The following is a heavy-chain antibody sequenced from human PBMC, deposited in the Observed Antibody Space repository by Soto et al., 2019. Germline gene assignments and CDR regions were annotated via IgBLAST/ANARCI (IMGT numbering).Heavy chain of an antibody. J-gene: IGHJ4*02. V-gene: IGHV1-69*02. CDR1: GGTFSSYT. CDR3: ARAAESGLDY. Sequence: QVQLVQSGAEVKKPGSSVKVSCKASGGTFSSYTISWVRQAPGQGLEWMGRIIPILGIANYAQKFQGRVTITAEKSTSTGYMEMSSLRSEDTAVYYCARAAESGLDYWGKGTLVTVSS. CDR2: IIPILGIA. D-gene: IGHD3-10*01.